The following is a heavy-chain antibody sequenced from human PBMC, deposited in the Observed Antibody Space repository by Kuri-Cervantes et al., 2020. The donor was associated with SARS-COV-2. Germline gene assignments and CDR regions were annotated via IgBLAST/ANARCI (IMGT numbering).Heavy chain of an antibody. J-gene: IGHJ4*02. D-gene: IGHD3-3*01. CDR2: IYYSGST. V-gene: IGHV4-39*07. CDR1: GGFISSTSYY. CDR3: AGGLHGEVIIYY. Sequence: SETLSLICTVSGGFISSTSYYWDWVRKPPGKGLEWIGSIYYSGSTYYNPSLKSRVTISVDTSKNQFSLKLSSVTAADTAVYYCAGGLHGEVIIYYWGQGTPVTVSS.